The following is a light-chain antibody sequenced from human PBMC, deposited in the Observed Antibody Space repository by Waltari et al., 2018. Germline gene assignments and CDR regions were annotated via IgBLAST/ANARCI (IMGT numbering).Light chain of an antibody. CDR3: ISYAGSNNWV. CDR1: NSSIGGYNY. CDR2: DIT. Sequence: QSALTQPPSASGSPGQSVTISSPGTNSSIGGYNYVSWYQQHPGKAPKLIIYDITKRPSGVPDRFSGSKSGNTASLTVSGLQAEDEADYYCISYAGSNNWVFGGGTKLTVL. V-gene: IGLV2-8*01. J-gene: IGLJ3*02.